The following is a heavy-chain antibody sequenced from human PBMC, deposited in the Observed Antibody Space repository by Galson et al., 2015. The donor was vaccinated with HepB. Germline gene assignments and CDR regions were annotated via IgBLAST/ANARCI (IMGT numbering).Heavy chain of an antibody. D-gene: IGHD3-10*01. CDR1: GGSFSGYY. V-gene: IGHV4-34*01. Sequence: SLTCAVYGGSFSGYYWSWIRQPPGKGLEWIGEINHSGSTNYNPSLKSRLTISVDTSKNQFSLKLSSVTAADTAVYYCARGLWFGESSRPFDPWGQGTLVTVSS. J-gene: IGHJ5*02. CDR3: ARGLWFGESSRPFDP. CDR2: INHSGST.